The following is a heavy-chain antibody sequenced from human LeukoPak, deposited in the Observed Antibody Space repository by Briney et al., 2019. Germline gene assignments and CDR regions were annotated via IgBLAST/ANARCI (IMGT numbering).Heavy chain of an antibody. D-gene: IGHD3-10*01. J-gene: IGHJ4*02. CDR3: ARDILRGDY. V-gene: IGHV1-18*01. CDR1: GGTFSSYA. CDR2: ISAYNGNT. Sequence: RASVKVSCTASGGTFSSYAISWVRQAPGQGLEWMGWISAYNGNTNYAQKLQGRVTMTTDTSTSTAYMELRSLRSDDTAVYYCARDILRGDYWGQGTLVTVSS.